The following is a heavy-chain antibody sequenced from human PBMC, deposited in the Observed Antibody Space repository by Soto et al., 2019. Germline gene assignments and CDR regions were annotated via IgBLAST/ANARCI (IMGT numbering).Heavy chain of an antibody. Sequence: PSQTLSLTCAISGDSVSSNSVAWNWIRQSPSRGLEWLGRTYYRSKWYNDYAVSVKSRITINPDTSKNQFSLQLNSVTPEDTAVYYCARGIEGWYQGRYYYGMDVWGQGTTVTVSS. CDR1: GDSVSSNSVA. V-gene: IGHV6-1*01. CDR3: ARGIEGWYQGRYYYGMDV. J-gene: IGHJ6*02. D-gene: IGHD6-19*01. CDR2: TYYRSKWYN.